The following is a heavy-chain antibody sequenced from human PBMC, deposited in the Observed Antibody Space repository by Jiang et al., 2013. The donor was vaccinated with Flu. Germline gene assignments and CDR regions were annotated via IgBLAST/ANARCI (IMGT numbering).Heavy chain of an antibody. CDR3: ARLLTTVIELAPQDNWFDP. CDR1: GGSISSSSYY. Sequence: GSGLVKPSETLSLTCTVSGGSISSSSYYWGWIRQPPGKGLEWIGSIYYSGSTYYNPSLKSRVTISVDTSKNQFSLKLSSVTAADTAVYYCARLLTTVIELAPQDNWFDPWGQGTLVTVSS. V-gene: IGHV4-39*01. CDR2: IYYSGST. J-gene: IGHJ5*02. D-gene: IGHD4-17*01.